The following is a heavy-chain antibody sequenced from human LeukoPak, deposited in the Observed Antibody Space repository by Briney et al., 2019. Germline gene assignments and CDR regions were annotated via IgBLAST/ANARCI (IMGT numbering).Heavy chain of an antibody. V-gene: IGHV3-30*18. Sequence: PGGSLRLSCTASGFTFSSYGMHWVRQAPGKGLEWVAVISYDGSNKYYADSVKGRFTISRDNSKSTLYLQMNSLRAEDTAVYYCAKDEGDYYDSSGYQNYFDYWGQGTLVTVSS. CDR2: ISYDGSNK. D-gene: IGHD3-22*01. CDR3: AKDEGDYYDSSGYQNYFDY. CDR1: GFTFSSYG. J-gene: IGHJ4*02.